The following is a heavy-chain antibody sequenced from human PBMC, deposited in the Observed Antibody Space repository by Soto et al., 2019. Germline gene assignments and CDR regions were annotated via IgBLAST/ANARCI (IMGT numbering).Heavy chain of an antibody. J-gene: IGHJ4*02. CDR1: GYTFTGYY. Sequence: ASVKVSCKASGYTFTGYYMHWVRQAPGQGLEWMGWINPNSGGTNYAQKFQGRVTMTRDTSISTAYMELSRLRSDDTAVYYCARDNAPYYYDSSGYPDYWGQGTLVTVYS. V-gene: IGHV1-2*02. CDR3: ARDNAPYYYDSSGYPDY. CDR2: INPNSGGT. D-gene: IGHD3-22*01.